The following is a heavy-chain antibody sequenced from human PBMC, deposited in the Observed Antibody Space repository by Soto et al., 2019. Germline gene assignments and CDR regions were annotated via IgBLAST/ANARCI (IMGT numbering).Heavy chain of an antibody. CDR3: AREDIVVVPAAMASYYFDY. CDR2: IWYDGSNK. J-gene: IGHJ4*02. V-gene: IGHV3-33*01. Sequence: GGSLRLSCAASGFTFSSYGMHWVRQAPGKGLEWVAVIWYDGSNKYYADSVKGRFTISRDNSKNTLYLQMNSLRAEDTAVYYCAREDIVVVPAAMASYYFDYWGQGTLVTVSS. D-gene: IGHD2-2*01. CDR1: GFTFSSYG.